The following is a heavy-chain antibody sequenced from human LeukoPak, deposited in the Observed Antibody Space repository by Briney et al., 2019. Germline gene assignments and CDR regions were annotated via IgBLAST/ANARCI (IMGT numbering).Heavy chain of an antibody. CDR1: GYTFTGYY. Sequence: ASVKVSCQASGYTFTGYYMHWVRQAPGHVLERMGGINTNGGDSNYAQKFQGRVTVTRDTSISTAYMELSWLSTDDTAVYYCARVGSSGWYVHPTLDYWGQGTLVTVSS. CDR3: ARVGSSGWYVHPTLDY. D-gene: IGHD6-19*01. CDR2: INTNGGDS. J-gene: IGHJ4*02. V-gene: IGHV1-2*02.